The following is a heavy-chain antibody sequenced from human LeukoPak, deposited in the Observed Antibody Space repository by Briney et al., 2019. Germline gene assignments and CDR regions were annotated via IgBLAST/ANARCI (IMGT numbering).Heavy chain of an antibody. CDR1: GYTFTGYY. J-gene: IGHJ4*02. CDR3: ARDFSYYYDSSGYYRTPSLDY. V-gene: IGHV1-2*06. D-gene: IGHD3-22*01. Sequence: ASVKVSCKASGYTFTGYYMHWVRQAPGQGLEWMGRINPNSGGTNYAQKFQGRVTMTRDTSISTAYMELSRLRSDDTAVYYCARDFSYYYDSSGYYRTPSLDYWGQGTLVTVSS. CDR2: INPNSGGT.